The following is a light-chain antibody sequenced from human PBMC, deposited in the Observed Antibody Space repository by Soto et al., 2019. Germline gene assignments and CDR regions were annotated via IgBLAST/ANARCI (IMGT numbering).Light chain of an antibody. J-gene: IGKJ4*02. CDR2: AAS. CDR1: QAISNY. V-gene: IGKV1-17*03. Sequence: DLQMTQSPSAMSASVGDRVTITCRASQAISNYLAWFQQKPGKVPKLLIYAASSLQSGVPSRFSASGSGTEFTLTISSLQPEDFATYYCLQHNSYPLTFGGGTKVEIK. CDR3: LQHNSYPLT.